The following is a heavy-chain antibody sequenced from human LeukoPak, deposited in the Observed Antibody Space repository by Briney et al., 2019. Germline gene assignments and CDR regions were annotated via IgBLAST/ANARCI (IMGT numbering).Heavy chain of an antibody. CDR1: GYSISSGYF. CDR2: ISHSGSS. D-gene: IGHD3-22*01. CDR3: ARDGYYYDGSFEY. J-gene: IGHJ4*02. Sequence: SETLSLTCAVSGYSISSGYFWAWIRQPPGKGLEWIGSISHSGSSYSKPSLKSRVIISVDTSNNQFSLKLTFVTAAHTATYYCARDGYYYDGSFEYWGQGIRVAVSS. V-gene: IGHV4-38-2*02.